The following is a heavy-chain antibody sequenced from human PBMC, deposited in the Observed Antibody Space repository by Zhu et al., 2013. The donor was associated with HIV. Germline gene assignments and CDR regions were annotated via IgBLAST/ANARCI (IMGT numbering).Heavy chain of an antibody. D-gene: IGHD3-22*01. V-gene: IGHV1-3*01. CDR2: INAGNGNT. J-gene: IGHJ4*02. CDR3: ARALSPEYDSSGYYYGY. CDR1: GYTFTSYA. Sequence: QVQLVQSGAEVKKPGASVKVSCKASGYTFTSYAMHWVRQAPGQRLEWMGWINAGNGNTKYSQKFQGRVTITRDTSASTAYMELSSLRSEDTAVYYCARALSPEYDSSGYYYGYWGQGTLVTVSS.